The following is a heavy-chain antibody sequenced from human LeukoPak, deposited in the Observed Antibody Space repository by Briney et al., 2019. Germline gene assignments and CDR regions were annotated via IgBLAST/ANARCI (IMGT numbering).Heavy chain of an antibody. CDR1: GITLSTYG. CDR3: AKEASSEFDY. V-gene: IGHV3-30*18. D-gene: IGHD2-2*01. CDR2: ISYDGSNK. J-gene: IGHJ4*02. Sequence: PGGSLRLSCAASGITLSTYGVHWVRQAPGKGLEWVAVISYDGSNKYYADSVKGRFTISRDNSKNMLYLQMNSLRAEDTAVYYCAKEASSEFDYWGQGTLVTVSS.